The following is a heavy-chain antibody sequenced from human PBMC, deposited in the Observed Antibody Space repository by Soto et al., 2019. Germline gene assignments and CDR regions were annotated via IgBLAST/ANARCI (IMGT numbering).Heavy chain of an antibody. J-gene: IGHJ4*02. V-gene: IGHV4-59*08. CDR2: IYYSGST. D-gene: IGHD1-26*01. Sequence: QVQLQESGPGLVKPSETLSLTCTVSGGSISSYYWSWIRQPPGKGLEWIGYIYYSGSTNYNPSLKGRVTISVVTSKNQFSLKLSSVTAADTAVYFCASRYGSAIDYWGQGTLVTVSS. CDR1: GGSISSYY. CDR3: ASRYGSAIDY.